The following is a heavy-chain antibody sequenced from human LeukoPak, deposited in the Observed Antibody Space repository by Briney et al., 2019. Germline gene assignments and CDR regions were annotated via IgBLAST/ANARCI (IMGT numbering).Heavy chain of an antibody. Sequence: PSETLSLTCTASGGSISSGGNCWSCNRQRPGQGLVWNINIYYSESTYYNPYLKCRVAISVDTSKNQITLKLSSVTAANAAVYYGARATYYDFWSGDPAAYYFDYWGQGTLVTVSS. D-gene: IGHD3-3*01. CDR3: ARATYYDFWSGDPAAYYFDY. CDR2: IYYSEST. J-gene: IGHJ4*02. V-gene: IGHV4-31*02. CDR1: GGSISSGGNC.